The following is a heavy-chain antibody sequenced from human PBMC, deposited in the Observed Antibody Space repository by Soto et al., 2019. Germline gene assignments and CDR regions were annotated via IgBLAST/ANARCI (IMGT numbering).Heavy chain of an antibody. CDR1: GGSISSGGYS. CDR3: ARGPSTDWFDP. J-gene: IGHJ5*02. V-gene: IGHV4-30-2*01. CDR2: IYHSGST. D-gene: IGHD4-4*01. Sequence: PSETLSLTCAVSGGSISSGGYSWSWIRQPPGKGLEWIGYIYHSGSTYYNPSLKSRVTISVDRSKNQFSLKLSSVTAADTAVYYCARGPSTDWFDPWGQGTLVTVSS.